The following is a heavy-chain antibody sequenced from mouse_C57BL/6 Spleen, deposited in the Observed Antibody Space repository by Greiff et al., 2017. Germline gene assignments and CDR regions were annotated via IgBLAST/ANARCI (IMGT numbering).Heavy chain of an antibody. J-gene: IGHJ2*01. CDR3: ARAGYDYDGGYYFDY. D-gene: IGHD2-4*01. CDR1: GYTFTSYD. V-gene: IGHV1-85*01. CDR2: IYPRDGST. Sequence: QVQLKESGPALVKPGASVKLSCKASGYTFTSYDINWVQQRPGQGLAWIGWIYPRDGSTKYNEKFKGKATLTVDTSSSTAYMELHSLTSEDSAVYFCARAGYDYDGGYYFDYWGQGTTLTVSS.